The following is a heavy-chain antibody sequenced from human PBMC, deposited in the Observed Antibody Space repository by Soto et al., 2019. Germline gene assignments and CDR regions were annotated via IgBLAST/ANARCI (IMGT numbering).Heavy chain of an antibody. D-gene: IGHD3-3*01. CDR2: INPSGGST. CDR1: GYTFTSYY. Sequence: GASVKVSCKASGYTFTSYYMHWVRQAPGQGLEWMGIINPSGGSTSYAQKFQGRVTMTRDTSTSTVYMELSSLRSEDTAVYYCARDRGGDFWSGRGPFDPWGQGTPVTVSS. J-gene: IGHJ5*02. V-gene: IGHV1-46*01. CDR3: ARDRGGDFWSGRGPFDP.